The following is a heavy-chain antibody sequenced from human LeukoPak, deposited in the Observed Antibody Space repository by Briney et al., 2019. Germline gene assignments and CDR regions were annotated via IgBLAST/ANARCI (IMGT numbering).Heavy chain of an antibody. CDR2: ITSSGDGT. J-gene: IGHJ3*02. V-gene: IGHV3-23*01. D-gene: IGHD6-19*01. CDR3: AEAPYSSGWYAFDI. Sequence: GGSLRLSCAASGFTFSSYEMNWVRQAPGKGLQWVSSITSSGDGTYYADSVKGRFTISRVNSENMLYLQMNSLRAEDTAVYYCAEAPYSSGWYAFDIWGQGTMVTVSS. CDR1: GFTFSSYE.